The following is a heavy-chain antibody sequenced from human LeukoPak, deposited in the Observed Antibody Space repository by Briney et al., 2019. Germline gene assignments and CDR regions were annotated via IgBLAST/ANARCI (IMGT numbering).Heavy chain of an antibody. CDR3: TTGPTGY. J-gene: IGHJ4*02. Sequence: GGSMRLSCAASGFTFSNAWMSWVRQAPGKGLEWVGRIESKTDGGTTDYAAPVKGRFTISRDDSKNTLYLQMNSLKTEDTAVYYCTTGPTGYWGQGTLVTVSS. CDR2: IESKTDGGTT. V-gene: IGHV3-15*04. CDR1: GFTFSNAW.